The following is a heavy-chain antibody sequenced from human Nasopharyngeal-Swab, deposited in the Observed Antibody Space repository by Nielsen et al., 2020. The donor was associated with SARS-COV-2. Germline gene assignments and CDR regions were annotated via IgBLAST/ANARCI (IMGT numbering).Heavy chain of an antibody. CDR2: ISWNSGSI. CDR3: AKLPTAMDETYMDV. J-gene: IGHJ6*03. Sequence: LTRAAPGFTLSSYWTHRVRPAPGKGLGWGSGISWNSGSIGYADSVKGRFTIPRDNAKNSLYLQMNSLRAEDTALYYCAKLPTAMDETYMDVWGKGTTVTVSS. D-gene: IGHD5-18*01. CDR1: GFTLSSYW. V-gene: IGHV3-9*01.